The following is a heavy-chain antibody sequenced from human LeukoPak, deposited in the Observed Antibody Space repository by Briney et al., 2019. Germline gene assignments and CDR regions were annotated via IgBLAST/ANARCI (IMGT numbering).Heavy chain of an antibody. CDR2: FDHQSRET. CDR3: ARDILKRSYYDSSGYYYVTLPGDY. J-gene: IGHJ4*02. V-gene: IGHV1-24*01. CDR1: GYTLTESS. Sequence: ASVKVSCKLSGYTLTESSMHWVRQAPGKGLEWMGGFDHQSRETIYAEKLQGRVTMTRDMSTSTVYMELSSLRSEDTAVYYCARDILKRSYYDSSGYYYVTLPGDYWGQGTLVTVSS. D-gene: IGHD3-22*01.